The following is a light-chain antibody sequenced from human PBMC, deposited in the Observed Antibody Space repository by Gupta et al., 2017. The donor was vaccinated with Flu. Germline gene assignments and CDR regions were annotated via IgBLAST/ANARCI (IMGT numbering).Light chain of an antibody. Sequence: HRHYIAWYQQKPGQPPKLLIYWASTRESGVPDRFSGSGSGTDFSLTISNLQAEDVAIYYCQQYDSNPSTFGQGTRLEIE. CDR2: WAS. J-gene: IGKJ5*01. CDR1: HRHY. V-gene: IGKV4-1*01. CDR3: QQYDSNPST.